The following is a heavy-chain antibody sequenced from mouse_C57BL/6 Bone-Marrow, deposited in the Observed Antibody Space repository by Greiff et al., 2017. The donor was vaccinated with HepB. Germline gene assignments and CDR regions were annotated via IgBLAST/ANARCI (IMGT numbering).Heavy chain of an antibody. V-gene: IGHV1-59*01. CDR1: GYTFTSYW. D-gene: IGHD1-1*01. CDR3: ARGRDYGSSRFAY. CDR2: IDPSDSYT. J-gene: IGHJ3*01. Sequence: QVQLQQPGAELVRPGTSVKLSCKASGYTFTSYWMHWVKQRPGQGLEWIGVIDPSDSYTNYNQKFKGKATLTVDTSSSTAYMQLSSLTSEDSAVYYCARGRDYGSSRFAYWGQGTLVTVSA.